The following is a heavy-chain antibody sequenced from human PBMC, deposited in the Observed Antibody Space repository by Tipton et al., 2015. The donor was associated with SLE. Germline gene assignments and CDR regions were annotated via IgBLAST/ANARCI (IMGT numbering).Heavy chain of an antibody. CDR3: ARGSRWFDDFWSGYPLGNWFDP. CDR2: VYYGGST. J-gene: IGHJ5*02. V-gene: IGHV4-59*02. D-gene: IGHD3-3*01. Sequence: GLVKPSATLSLTCTVSGDSVRGSYWSWIRQPPGMGLEWIGFVYYGGSTNMGTTNYNPSLESRLDISVDTSKNHFSLELTSVTAADTAIYFCARGSRWFDDFWSGYPLGNWFDPWGQGTLVTVSS. CDR1: GDSVRGSY.